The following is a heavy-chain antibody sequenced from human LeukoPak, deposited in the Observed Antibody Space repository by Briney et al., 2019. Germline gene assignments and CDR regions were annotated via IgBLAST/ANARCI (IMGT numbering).Heavy chain of an antibody. CDR1: GLTFTNYA. CDR3: ARDQAGATMEG. J-gene: IGHJ4*02. Sequence: PGGSLRLSCAASGLTFTNYAMSWVRQAPGKGLEWVSAISDSGGSTYYADSVKGRFSISRDNSKNTLYLQMISLRADDTAVYYCARDQAGATMEGWGQGTLVTVSS. CDR2: ISDSGGST. D-gene: IGHD1-26*01. V-gene: IGHV3-23*01.